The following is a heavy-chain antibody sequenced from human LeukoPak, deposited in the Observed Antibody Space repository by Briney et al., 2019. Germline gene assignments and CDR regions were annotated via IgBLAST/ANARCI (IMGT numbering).Heavy chain of an antibody. V-gene: IGHV1-2*02. CDR3: ARDRRANPALSTLDY. Sequence: GASVKVSCKASGYTFTGYYMHWVRQAPGQGLEWMGWINPNSGGTNYAQKFQGRVTMTRDTSISTAYMELSRLRSDDTAVYYCARDRRANPALSTLDYWGQGTLVTVSS. J-gene: IGHJ4*02. CDR2: INPNSGGT. CDR1: GYTFTGYY. D-gene: IGHD3-16*01.